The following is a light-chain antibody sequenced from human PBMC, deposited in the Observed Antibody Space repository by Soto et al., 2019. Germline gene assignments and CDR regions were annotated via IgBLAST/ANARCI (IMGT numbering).Light chain of an antibody. CDR2: RAF. CDR1: ESVLSN. J-gene: IGKJ3*01. Sequence: EVVMTQSPATLSVSPGETVTLSCTASESVLSNVAWYQHKPGQAPRLLIYRAFTRATGVPDRFSGSGSETEFPLIISSLQSEDFAVYFCQQFRHSPETFGAGTKLDLK. V-gene: IGKV3-15*01. CDR3: QQFRHSPET.